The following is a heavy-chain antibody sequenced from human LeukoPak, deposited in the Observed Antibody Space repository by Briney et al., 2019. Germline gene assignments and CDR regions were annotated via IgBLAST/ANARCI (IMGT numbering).Heavy chain of an antibody. D-gene: IGHD3-3*01. Sequence: SVKISCKASGYTFTNYYIHWVRQAPAQGLEWMGWINSNRGGTNYAQKFQGRVTMTRDTSISTAYMELRSVRSDDTAVYYCARDHGDDAFDIWGPGTMVTVSS. CDR1: GYTFTNYY. CDR3: ARDHGDDAFDI. CDR2: INSNRGGT. V-gene: IGHV1-2*02. J-gene: IGHJ3*02.